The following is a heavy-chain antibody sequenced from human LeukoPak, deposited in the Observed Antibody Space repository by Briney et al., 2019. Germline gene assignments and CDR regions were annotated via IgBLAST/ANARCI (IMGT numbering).Heavy chain of an antibody. V-gene: IGHV3-7*01. Sequence: PGGSLKLSCAVTGFTFSNLWMSWFRQAPGEGLEWVANIKYDGRETRYVDSVKGRFIISTDQAKHSILLQMNSLGAAETGVYVRAKRRYCDNFTCRDFDFWGQGTLVTVSS. CDR3: AKRRYCDNFTCRDFDF. J-gene: IGHJ4*01. CDR1: GFTFSNLW. CDR2: IKYDGRET. D-gene: IGHD2/OR15-2a*01.